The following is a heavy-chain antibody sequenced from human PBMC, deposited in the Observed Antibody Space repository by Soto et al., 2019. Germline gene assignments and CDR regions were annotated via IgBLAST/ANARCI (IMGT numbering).Heavy chain of an antibody. CDR2: ISHEGSSK. CDR3: ATPLSGWYGGVDY. V-gene: IGHV3-30*04. CDR1: GFTFSSYA. Sequence: SLRLSCAASGFTFSSYAMHWVRQAPGKGLEWLAVISHEGSSKYYADSVKGRFTISRDNSKNTLYLQMNSLRAEDTAVYYCATPLSGWYGGVDYWGQGTLVTVSS. J-gene: IGHJ4*02. D-gene: IGHD6-19*01.